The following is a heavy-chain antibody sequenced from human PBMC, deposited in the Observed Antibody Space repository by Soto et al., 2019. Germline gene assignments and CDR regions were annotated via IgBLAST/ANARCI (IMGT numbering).Heavy chain of an antibody. Sequence: PSETLSLTCTVSGGSISSSSYYWGWIRQPPGKGLEWIGSIYYSGSTYYNPSLKSRVTISVDTSKNQFSLKLSSVTAADTAVYYCARHGRYTVTTGWWFDPWGQGTLVTVSS. D-gene: IGHD4-17*01. CDR3: ARHGRYTVTTGWWFDP. J-gene: IGHJ5*02. V-gene: IGHV4-39*01. CDR2: IYYSGST. CDR1: GGSISSSSYY.